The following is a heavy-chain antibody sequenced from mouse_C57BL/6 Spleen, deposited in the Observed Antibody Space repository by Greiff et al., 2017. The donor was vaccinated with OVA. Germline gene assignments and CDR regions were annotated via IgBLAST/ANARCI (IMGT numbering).Heavy chain of an antibody. V-gene: IGHV1-64*01. Sequence: VQLQQPGAELVKPGASVKLSCKASGYTFTSYWMHWVKQRPGQGLEWIGMIHPNSGSTNYNEKFKSKATLTVDKSSSTAYMQLSSLTSEDSAVYYCARFGGLYYFDYWGQGTTLTVSS. CDR1: GYTFTSYW. CDR2: IHPNSGST. J-gene: IGHJ2*01. CDR3: ARFGGLYYFDY.